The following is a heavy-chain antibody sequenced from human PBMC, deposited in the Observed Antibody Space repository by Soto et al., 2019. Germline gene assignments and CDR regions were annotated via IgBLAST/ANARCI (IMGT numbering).Heavy chain of an antibody. CDR1: GYTFTSYA. J-gene: IGHJ6*02. V-gene: IGHV1-3*01. CDR3: ARGEDGALPWGDYGPGIGMDV. Sequence: ASVKVSCKASGYTFTSYAMHWVRQAPGQRLEWMGWINAGNGNTKYSQKFQGRVTITRDTSASTAYMELSSLRSEDTAVYYCARGEDGALPWGDYGPGIGMDVSGQATTVTV. D-gene: IGHD4-17*01. CDR2: INAGNGNT.